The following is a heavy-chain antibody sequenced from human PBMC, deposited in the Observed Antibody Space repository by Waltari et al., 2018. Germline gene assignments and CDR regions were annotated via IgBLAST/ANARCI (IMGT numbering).Heavy chain of an antibody. J-gene: IGHJ3*02. CDR3: ARRDYDILTGLDAFDI. V-gene: IGHV1-8*01. D-gene: IGHD3-9*01. CDR1: GYTFTSYD. CDR2: VNPNSGNT. Sequence: QVQLVQSGAEVKKPGASVKVSCKASGYTFTSYDINWVRQATGQGLERMGWVNPNSGNTGYAKKCQGRVTMTRNTSISTAYMELSSLRSEDTAVYYCARRDYDILTGLDAFDIWGQGTMVTVSS.